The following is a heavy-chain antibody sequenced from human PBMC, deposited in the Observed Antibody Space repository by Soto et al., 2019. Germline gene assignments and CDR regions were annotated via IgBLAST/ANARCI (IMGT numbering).Heavy chain of an antibody. CDR1: GFTFSDYY. D-gene: IGHD3-22*01. J-gene: IGHJ6*02. V-gene: IGHV3-11*01. CDR2: ISGGGGSTI. CDR3: ARARGYYDGSGYDV. Sequence: QVRLVESGGGFVRPAGSLRLSCAASGFTFSDYYMNWIRQAPGKGLEWVSYISGGGGSTIYYADSVKGRFTISRDNAKNSLYLQMNSLRAEDAAVYYCARARGYYDGSGYDVWGQGTTVTVFS.